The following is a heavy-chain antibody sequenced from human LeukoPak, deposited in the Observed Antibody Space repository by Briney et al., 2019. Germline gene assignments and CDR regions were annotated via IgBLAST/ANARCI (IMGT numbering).Heavy chain of an antibody. CDR2: IYYSGST. J-gene: IGHJ4*02. V-gene: IGHV4-39*01. CDR3: ARHPAGRSYCSSTSCRTNFDY. D-gene: IGHD2-2*01. Sequence: PSETLSLTCSVSGDSISTSSYYWGWIRQPPGKGLEWIGTIYYSGSTYYNPSLTSRVTISVDTSKNQFSLKLSSVTAADTAVYYCARHPAGRSYCSSTSCRTNFDYWGQGTLVTVSS. CDR1: GDSISTSSYY.